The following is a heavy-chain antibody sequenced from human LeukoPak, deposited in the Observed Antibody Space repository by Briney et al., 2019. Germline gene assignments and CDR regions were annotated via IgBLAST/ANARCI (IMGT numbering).Heavy chain of an antibody. D-gene: IGHD3-22*01. CDR3: ARSGGDNYYDSSGYLY. CDR2: IYYSGST. J-gene: IGHJ4*02. Sequence: SETLSLTCTVSGGSISSGGYYWSWIRQHPGKGLEWIGYIYYSGSTYYNPSLKSRVTISVDRSKNQFSLKLSSVTAADTAVYYCARSGGDNYYDSSGYLYWGQGTLVTVSS. V-gene: IGHV4-31*03. CDR1: GGSISSGGYY.